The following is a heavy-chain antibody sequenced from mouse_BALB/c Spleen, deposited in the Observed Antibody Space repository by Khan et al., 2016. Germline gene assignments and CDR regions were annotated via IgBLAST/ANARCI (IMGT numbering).Heavy chain of an antibody. CDR2: IFPGDGST. J-gene: IGHJ3*01. Sequence: QVQLQQSGAELVKPGASVKLSCQASGYTFTNYDINWVRQRPEQGLEWIGWIFPGDGSTKYNEKFKGKATLTTDKSSSTAYMQLSRLTSEDSAVYFSARNFYGSSSWFAYWDQGTLVTVSA. D-gene: IGHD1-1*01. CDR1: GYTFTNYD. CDR3: ARNFYGSSSWFAY. V-gene: IGHV1S56*01.